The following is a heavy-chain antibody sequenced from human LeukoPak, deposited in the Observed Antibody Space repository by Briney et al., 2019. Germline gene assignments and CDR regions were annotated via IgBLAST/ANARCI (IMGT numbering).Heavy chain of an antibody. CDR2: INPSGGST. D-gene: IGHD6-13*01. CDR1: GYTFTSYY. J-gene: IGHJ4*02. Sequence: GASVKVSCKASGYTFTSYYMHWVRLAPGQGFEWMGTINPSGGSTRYAQKFQGRVTMTRDMSTSTVYMELSSLRSEDTAVYYCAREPSSSWLFDYWGQGTLVTVSS. V-gene: IGHV1-46*01. CDR3: AREPSSSWLFDY.